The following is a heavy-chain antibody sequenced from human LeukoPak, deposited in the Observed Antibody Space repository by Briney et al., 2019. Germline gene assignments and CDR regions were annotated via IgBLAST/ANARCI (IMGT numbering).Heavy chain of an antibody. CDR1: GGSISSYY. Sequence: SETLSLTCTVSGGSISSYYWSWIRQPPGKDLEWIGYIYYSGTTNYNPSLKSRVTISVDTSKNQFSLKLSSVTAADTAVYYRARGVYIAAAQYGYWGQGTLVTVSS. V-gene: IGHV4-59*01. CDR2: IYYSGTT. D-gene: IGHD6-13*01. CDR3: ARGVYIAAAQYGY. J-gene: IGHJ4*02.